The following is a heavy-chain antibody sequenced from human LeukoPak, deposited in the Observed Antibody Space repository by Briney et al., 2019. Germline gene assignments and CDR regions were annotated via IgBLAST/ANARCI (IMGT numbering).Heavy chain of an antibody. J-gene: IGHJ4*02. CDR1: GFTFSSYG. D-gene: IGHD3-10*01. V-gene: IGHV3-30*18. Sequence: GGSLRLSCAASGFTFSSYGMHWVRQAPGKGLEWVAVISYDGSNKYYADSVEGRFTISRDNSKNTLYLQMNSLRAEDTAVYYCAKDLWDYYGSGSTFDYWGQGTLVTVSS. CDR2: ISYDGSNK. CDR3: AKDLWDYYGSGSTFDY.